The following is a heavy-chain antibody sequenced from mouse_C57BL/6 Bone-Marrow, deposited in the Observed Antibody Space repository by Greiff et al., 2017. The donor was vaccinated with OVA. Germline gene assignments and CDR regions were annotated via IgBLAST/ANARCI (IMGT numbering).Heavy chain of an antibody. J-gene: IGHJ4*01. V-gene: IGHV14-4*01. Sequence: EVQLQQSGAELVRPGASVKLSCTASGFNIKDDYMPWVKQRPEQGLEWIGWIDPENGDTEYASKFQGKATITADTSSNTAYLQLSSLTSEDTAVYYCTKEYYGSSPYYAMDYWGQGTSVTVSS. CDR2: IDPENGDT. D-gene: IGHD1-1*01. CDR1: GFNIKDDY. CDR3: TKEYYGSSPYYAMDY.